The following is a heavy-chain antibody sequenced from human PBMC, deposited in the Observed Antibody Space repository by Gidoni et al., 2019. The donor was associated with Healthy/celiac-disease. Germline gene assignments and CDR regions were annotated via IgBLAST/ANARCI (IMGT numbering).Heavy chain of an antibody. V-gene: IGHV3-48*01. D-gene: IGHD1-7*01. CDR3: ASQPESGTTYHPDY. J-gene: IGHJ4*02. CDR2: ISSSGSTT. Sequence: EVQLLESGGGLVQPGGSLRLCCAASGSPFSSYSMNWVRQDPGKGLEWVSYISSSGSTTNYADCVKGRFTNSRDNANNSLYLQMNSLRAEETAVYYCASQPESGTTYHPDYWGQGTLVTFSS. CDR1: GSPFSSYS.